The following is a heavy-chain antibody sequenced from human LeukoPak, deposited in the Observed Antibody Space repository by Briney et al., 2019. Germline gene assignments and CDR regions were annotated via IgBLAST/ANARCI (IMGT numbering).Heavy chain of an antibody. Sequence: SQTLSLTCTVSGGSISSGDYYWSWIRQHPGKGLEWIGYIYYSGSTYYNPSLKSRVTISVDTSKNQFSLKLSSVTAADTAVYYCARGSSGYYDILTAHPPLLWGQGTLVTVSS. J-gene: IGHJ4*02. D-gene: IGHD3-9*01. CDR3: ARGSSGYYDILTAHPPLL. V-gene: IGHV4-31*03. CDR2: IYYSGST. CDR1: GGSISSGDYY.